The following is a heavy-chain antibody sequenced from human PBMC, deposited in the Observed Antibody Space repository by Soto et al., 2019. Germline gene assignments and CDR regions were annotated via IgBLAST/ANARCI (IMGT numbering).Heavy chain of an antibody. CDR2: ISGHGERK. D-gene: IGHD3-10*01. Sequence: GGSLRLSCAASGSTFSMYAMHWVRQAPGKGLEYVSAISGHGERKYYAVSVKGRFTISRDNSKNTLYLQMDTLRPEDTAVYYCARDLSGGGLDYWGQGTLVTVSS. CDR1: GSTFSMYA. J-gene: IGHJ4*02. CDR3: ARDLSGGGLDY. V-gene: IGHV3-64*02.